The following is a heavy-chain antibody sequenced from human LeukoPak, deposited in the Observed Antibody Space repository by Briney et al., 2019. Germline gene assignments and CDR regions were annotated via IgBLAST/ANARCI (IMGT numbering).Heavy chain of an antibody. Sequence: SETLSLTCAVYGGSFSGYYWSWIRQPPGKGLEWIGEINHSGSTNYNPSLKSRVTISVDTSKNQFSLKLSSVTAADTAVYYCARAGGSGWYLPTFDYWGQGTLVTVSS. CDR1: GGSFSGYY. J-gene: IGHJ4*02. D-gene: IGHD6-19*01. CDR3: ARAGGSGWYLPTFDY. V-gene: IGHV4-34*01. CDR2: INHSGST.